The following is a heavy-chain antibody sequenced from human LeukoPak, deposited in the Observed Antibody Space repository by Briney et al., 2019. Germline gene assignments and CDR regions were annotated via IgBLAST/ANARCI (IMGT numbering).Heavy chain of an antibody. CDR3: AKEGGIQLWNPLNYYYYGMDV. CDR1: GFTFSSYG. Sequence: GGSLRLSCAASGFTFSSYGMHWVRQAPGKGLEWVAVISYDGSNKYYADSVKGRFTISRDNSKNTLYLQMNSLRAEDTAVYYCAKEGGIQLWNPLNYYYYGMDVWGQGTTVTVSS. CDR2: ISYDGSNK. V-gene: IGHV3-30*18. D-gene: IGHD5-18*01. J-gene: IGHJ6*02.